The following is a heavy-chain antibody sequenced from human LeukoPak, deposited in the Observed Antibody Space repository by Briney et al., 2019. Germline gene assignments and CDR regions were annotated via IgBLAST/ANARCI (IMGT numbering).Heavy chain of an antibody. CDR3: ARDSYYDSSGYYYASGFDY. CDR2: IIPILGIA. D-gene: IGHD3-22*01. CDR1: GGTFSSYA. J-gene: IGHJ4*02. V-gene: IGHV1-69*04. Sequence: GASVKVSCKASGGTFSSYAISWVRQAPGQGLEWMGRIIPILGIANYAQKFQGRVTITADKSTSTAYMELSSLRSEDTAVYYCARDSYYDSSGYYYASGFDYWGQGTLVTVSS.